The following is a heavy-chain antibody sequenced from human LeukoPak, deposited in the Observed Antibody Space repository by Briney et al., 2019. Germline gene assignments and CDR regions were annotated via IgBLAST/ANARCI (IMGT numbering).Heavy chain of an antibody. CDR2: INTNTGNP. CDR3: ARRRSDYGGNSRAFDI. Sequence: ASVKVSCKASGYSITNYAILWVRQAPGQGLEWMGWINTNTGNPTYAQGFTGRFVFSLDTSVSTAYLQISSLKAEDTAVYYCARRRSDYGGNSRAFDIWGQGTMVTVSS. V-gene: IGHV7-4-1*02. J-gene: IGHJ3*02. D-gene: IGHD4-23*01. CDR1: GYSITNYA.